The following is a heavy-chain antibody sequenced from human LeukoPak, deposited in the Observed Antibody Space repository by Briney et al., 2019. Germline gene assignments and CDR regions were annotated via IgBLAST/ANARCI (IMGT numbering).Heavy chain of an antibody. J-gene: IGHJ4*02. Sequence: SETLSLTCKVSGGSISGTDYYWGWVRQPPGKGLEWIGSIYYTGYTNYSPSLRSRVTISVDSSKNRFSLRLNSVTAADTAIYYCARQHTGFDSNFVWGQGTLVTVSS. D-gene: IGHD3-22*01. CDR1: GGSISGTDYY. CDR2: IYYTGYT. CDR3: ARQHTGFDSNFV. V-gene: IGHV4-39*01.